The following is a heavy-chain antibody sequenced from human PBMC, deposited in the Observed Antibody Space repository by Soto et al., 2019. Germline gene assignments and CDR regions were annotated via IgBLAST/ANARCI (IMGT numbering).Heavy chain of an antibody. Sequence: QVQLQESGPGLVKPSETLSLTCTVSGGSISSYYWSWIRQPPGKGLEWIGYIYYSGSTNYNPSLKSRVTISVDTSKNQFSLKLSSVTAADTAVYYCARDRGRDYYYYGMDVWGQGTTVTVSS. CDR2: IYYSGST. CDR3: ARDRGRDYYYYGMDV. J-gene: IGHJ6*02. CDR1: GGSISSYY. D-gene: IGHD3-10*01. V-gene: IGHV4-59*01.